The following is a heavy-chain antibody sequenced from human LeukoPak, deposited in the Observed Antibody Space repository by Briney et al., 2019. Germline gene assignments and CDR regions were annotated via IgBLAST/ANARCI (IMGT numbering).Heavy chain of an antibody. CDR1: GYTFTSYG. Sequence: GAPVKVSCKASGYTFTSYGISWVRQAPGQGLEWMGWISAYNGNTNYAQKLQGRVTMTTDTSTSTAYMELRSLRSDDTAVYYCARDYSSGWYAQHSAGYWGQGTLVTVSS. CDR3: ARDYSSGWYAQHSAGY. CDR2: ISAYNGNT. J-gene: IGHJ4*02. D-gene: IGHD6-19*01. V-gene: IGHV1-18*01.